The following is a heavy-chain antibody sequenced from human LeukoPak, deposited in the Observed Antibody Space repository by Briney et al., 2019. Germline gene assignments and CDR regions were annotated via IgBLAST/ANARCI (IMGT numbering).Heavy chain of an antibody. D-gene: IGHD6-19*01. Sequence: ASVKVSCKASGYTFTSYGISWVRQAPGQGLEWMGWISAYNGNTNYAQKLQGRVTMTTDTSTSTAYIELRSLRSDDTAVYYCARVPSVAGTSYYYYMDVWGKGTTVTVSS. CDR1: GYTFTSYG. J-gene: IGHJ6*03. CDR3: ARVPSVAGTSYYYYMDV. CDR2: ISAYNGNT. V-gene: IGHV1-18*01.